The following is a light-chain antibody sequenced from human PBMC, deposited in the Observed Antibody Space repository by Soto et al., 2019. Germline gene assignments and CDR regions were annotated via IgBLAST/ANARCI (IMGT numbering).Light chain of an antibody. CDR1: QSISSY. J-gene: IGKJ1*01. V-gene: IGKV1-39*01. CDR3: QQSYSTPQT. Sequence: DIQMTQSPSSLSASVGDRVTITCRACQSISSYLNWYQQKPGKAPKLLIYAASSLHSGVPSRFSGSGSGTDFTLTISSLQPEDFATYYCQQSYSTPQTFGQGTKVEIK. CDR2: AAS.